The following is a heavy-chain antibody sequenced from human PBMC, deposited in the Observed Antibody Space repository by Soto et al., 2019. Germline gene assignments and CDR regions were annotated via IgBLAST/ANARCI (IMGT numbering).Heavy chain of an antibody. CDR3: ARALRYSYGYGWFDP. CDR1: GDTFSSYA. J-gene: IGHJ5*02. D-gene: IGHD5-18*01. V-gene: IGHV1-69*06. CDR2: IIPIFGTA. Sequence: QVQLVQSGAEVKKPGSSVKVSCKASGDTFSSYAISWVRQAPGQGLEWMGGIIPIFGTANYAEKFQGRVTITADKSTSPAYMELSNLRSEDTAVYYCARALRYSYGYGWFDPWGKGSLVTVSS.